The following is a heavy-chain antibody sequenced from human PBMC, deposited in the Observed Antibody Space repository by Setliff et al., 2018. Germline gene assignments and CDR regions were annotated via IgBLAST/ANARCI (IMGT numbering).Heavy chain of an antibody. Sequence: GGSLRLSCAASGFTFSSYGMHWVRQAPGKGLEWVALIWYDGSNKYYADSVKGRFTISRDNSKNTLYLQMNSLRAEDTAVYYCARGSSGWYGLTDYWGQGTLVTAPQ. J-gene: IGHJ4*02. CDR1: GFTFSSYG. CDR2: IWYDGSNK. CDR3: ARGSSGWYGLTDY. V-gene: IGHV3-33*01. D-gene: IGHD6-19*01.